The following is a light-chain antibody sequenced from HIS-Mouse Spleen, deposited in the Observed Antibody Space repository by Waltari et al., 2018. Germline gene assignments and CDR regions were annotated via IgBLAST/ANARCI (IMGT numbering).Light chain of an antibody. Sequence: SYELTQPPSVSVSPGQTARSTCAGDALAKKYADWYQQKSGQAPVLVIYEDSKRPSGIPERFSGSSSGTMATLTISGAQVEDEADYYCYSTDSSGNHRVFGGGTKLTVL. J-gene: IGLJ2*01. V-gene: IGLV3-10*01. CDR1: ALAKKY. CDR3: YSTDSSGNHRV. CDR2: EDS.